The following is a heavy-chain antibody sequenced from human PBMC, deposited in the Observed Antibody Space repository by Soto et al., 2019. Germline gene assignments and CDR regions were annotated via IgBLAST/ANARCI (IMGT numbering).Heavy chain of an antibody. J-gene: IGHJ3*02. Sequence: QVQLVESGGGLVKPGGSLRLSCAASGFTFSDYYMNWIRQAPGKGLERVSYISGSSAYKNYADSMQGRFTVTRDNAQNSVYLQMNSLTVEDTAIYYCARDRGPGGIAVGEFDICGQWTVVTVSS. CDR1: GFTFSDYY. V-gene: IGHV3-11*06. CDR3: ARDRGPGGIAVGEFDI. CDR2: ISGSSAYK. D-gene: IGHD6-19*01.